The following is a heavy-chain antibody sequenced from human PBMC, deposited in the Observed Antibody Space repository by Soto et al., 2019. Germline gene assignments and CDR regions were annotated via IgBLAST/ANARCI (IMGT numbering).Heavy chain of an antibody. CDR3: ARGTPSRRGPFDY. CDR1: GFSFSHYY. D-gene: IGHD6-6*01. J-gene: IGHJ4*02. Sequence: QVQLVESGGGLVKPGGSLRLSCAASGFSFSHYYMTWIRQAPGKGLEWVSYISSSGSDIYYADSVKGRFTISRDNTKNALYLQMNSLRAEDTAVYYCARGTPSRRGPFDYWGQGTLVTVSS. CDR2: ISSSGSDI. V-gene: IGHV3-11*01.